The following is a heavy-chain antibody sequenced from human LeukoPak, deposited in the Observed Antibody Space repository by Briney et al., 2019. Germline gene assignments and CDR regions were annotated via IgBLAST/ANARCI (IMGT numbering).Heavy chain of an antibody. CDR1: GYSISSGYY. V-gene: IGHV4-38-2*02. CDR3: ARTELAFDY. CDR2: IYHSGST. Sequence: SETLSLTCTVSGYSISSGYYWGWIRQPPGKGLEWIGSIYHSGSTYYNPSLKSRVTISVDTSKNQFSLKLSSVTAADTAVYYCARTELAFDYWGQGTLVTVSS. D-gene: IGHD3-10*01. J-gene: IGHJ4*02.